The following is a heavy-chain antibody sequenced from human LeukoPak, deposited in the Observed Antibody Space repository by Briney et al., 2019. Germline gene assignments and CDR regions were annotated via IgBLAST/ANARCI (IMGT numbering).Heavy chain of an antibody. D-gene: IGHD2-2*01. V-gene: IGHV4-59*08. J-gene: IGHJ4*02. CDR2: IYYSGST. CDR3: ARLNIVVVPAAMGPATYFDY. Sequence: SETLSLTCTVSGGSISSFYWSWIRQPPGKGLEWIGYIYYSGSTNYNPSLKSRVTISVDTSKNQFSLKLSSVTAADTVVYYCARLNIVVVPAAMGPATYFDYWGQGTLVTVSS. CDR1: GGSISSFY.